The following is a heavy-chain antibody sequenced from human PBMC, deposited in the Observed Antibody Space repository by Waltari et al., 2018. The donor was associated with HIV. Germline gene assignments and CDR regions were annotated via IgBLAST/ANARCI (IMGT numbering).Heavy chain of an antibody. CDR2: IYPHADRV. Sequence: EVRLVQSGAVVKRPGDSLKISCKTSGYTFTNYWIGWVGQTAGKGLEWIGVIYPHADRVQYTPSVHGRGGISTDWSTRTVYLEWRSLTALDTGVYYWARRPDYGGDWFDSWGQGTLVSVSS. V-gene: IGHV5-51*03. CDR3: ARRPDYGGDWFDS. CDR1: GYTFTNYW. J-gene: IGHJ5*01. D-gene: IGHD3-10*01.